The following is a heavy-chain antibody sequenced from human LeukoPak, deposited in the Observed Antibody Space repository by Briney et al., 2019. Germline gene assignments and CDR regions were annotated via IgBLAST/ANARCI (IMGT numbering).Heavy chain of an antibody. D-gene: IGHD2-2*01. CDR3: ATEYRCSNTSCHSYMDV. CDR2: IIPIFGSA. CDR1: GGTFNSYA. Sequence: ASVKVSCKASGGTFNSYAISWVRQAPGHGLEWVGSIIPIFGSATYAQKFQGKVAISTDESTSTAYMEMSSLTSDDTAVYYCATEYRCSNTSCHSYMDVWGKGTTVTVS. J-gene: IGHJ6*03. V-gene: IGHV1-69*05.